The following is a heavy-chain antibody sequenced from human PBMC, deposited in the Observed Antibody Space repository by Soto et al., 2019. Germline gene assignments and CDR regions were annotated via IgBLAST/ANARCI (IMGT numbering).Heavy chain of an antibody. Sequence: ASVKVSCKASGYTFTSYYMHWVRQAPGQGLEWMGIINPSGGSTSYARKFQGRVTMTRDTSTSTVYMELSSLRSEDTAVYYCARERGGRDGYNYAYWGQGTRVTSPQ. CDR1: GYTFTSYY. J-gene: IGHJ4*02. D-gene: IGHD5-12*01. V-gene: IGHV1-46*01. CDR3: ARERGGRDGYNYAY. CDR2: INPSGGST.